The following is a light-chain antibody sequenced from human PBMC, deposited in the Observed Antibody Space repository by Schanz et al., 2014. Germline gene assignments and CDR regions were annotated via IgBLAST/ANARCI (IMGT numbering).Light chain of an antibody. Sequence: QSALTQPASVSGSPGQSITISCTGTSSDVGSYNLVSWYQQHPGKAPKLIIYEGSKRPSGVSNRFSGSRSGNTASLTISGLQAEDEADYYCSSYTSSSTLEGVVFGGGTKLTVL. CDR2: EGS. CDR3: SSYTSSSTLEGVV. J-gene: IGLJ2*01. CDR1: SSDVGSYNL. V-gene: IGLV2-14*02.